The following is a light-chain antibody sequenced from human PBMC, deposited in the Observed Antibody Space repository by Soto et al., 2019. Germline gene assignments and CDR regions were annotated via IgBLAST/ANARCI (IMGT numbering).Light chain of an antibody. V-gene: IGKV1-27*01. Sequence: DIQMTQSPSSLSASVGDRFTITCRASQGISNYLAWYQQKPGKVPKLLIYAASTLQSGVPSRFSGSGSGTDFTFTLISLHPEDFTTYYCQKHNSAPFTFGPGTKVDIK. CDR2: AAS. CDR3: QKHNSAPFT. CDR1: QGISNY. J-gene: IGKJ3*01.